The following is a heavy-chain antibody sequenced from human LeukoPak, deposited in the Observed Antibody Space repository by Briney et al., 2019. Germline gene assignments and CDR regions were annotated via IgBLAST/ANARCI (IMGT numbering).Heavy chain of an antibody. V-gene: IGHV3-74*01. D-gene: IGHD3-3*01. CDR1: GFTFSSYW. CDR3: ARGGYYGSGRYYFDS. Sequence: GGSLRLSCAASGFTFSSYWMHWVRQAPGKGLVWVSRIKSDGSKTNYADSVKGRFTISRDNAKNTLHLQMNSLRAEDTAVYYCARGGYYGSGRYYFDSWGQGTLVTVSS. CDR2: IKSDGSKT. J-gene: IGHJ4*02.